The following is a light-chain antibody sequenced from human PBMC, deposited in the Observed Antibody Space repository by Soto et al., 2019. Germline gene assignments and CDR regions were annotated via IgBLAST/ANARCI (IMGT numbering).Light chain of an antibody. J-gene: IGKJ1*01. CDR3: QQYDPYWT. Sequence: DIQMTQSPSTLSASVGDRVTITCRASQGIRNSLAWYQQKPGKAPKLLIYGAPSLESGVPPRFSGTVSGTEFTPTISSLQPDDFATHYCQQYDPYWTFGQGTKVEIK. V-gene: IGKV1-5*03. CDR1: QGIRNS. CDR2: GAP.